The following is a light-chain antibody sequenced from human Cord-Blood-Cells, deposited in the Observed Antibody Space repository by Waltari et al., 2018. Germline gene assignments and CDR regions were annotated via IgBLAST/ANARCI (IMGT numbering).Light chain of an antibody. CDR3: QSYDSSLSGVV. CDR1: SSNIGAGYD. CDR2: GNS. J-gene: IGLJ2*01. Sequence: QSVLTQPPSVSGAPGQRVTISCTGSSSNIGAGYDVHWYQQLPGTAPKLLIDGNSHRPSGVPALFSGSKSGTSASLAITGLQAEDEADYYCQSYDSSLSGVVFGGGTKLTVL. V-gene: IGLV1-40*01.